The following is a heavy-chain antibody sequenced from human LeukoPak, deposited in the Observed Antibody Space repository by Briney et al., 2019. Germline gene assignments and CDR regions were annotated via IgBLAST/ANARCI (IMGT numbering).Heavy chain of an antibody. Sequence: GASVKVSCKASDYTFTSYGISWVRQAPGQGLEWMGWISAYNGNTNYAQKLQGRVTMTTDTSTSTAYMELRSLRSDDTAVYYCARAEYYDFWSGYYRKRNWFDPWGQGTLVTVSS. J-gene: IGHJ5*02. CDR2: ISAYNGNT. CDR3: ARAEYYDFWSGYYRKRNWFDP. D-gene: IGHD3-3*01. CDR1: DYTFTSYG. V-gene: IGHV1-18*01.